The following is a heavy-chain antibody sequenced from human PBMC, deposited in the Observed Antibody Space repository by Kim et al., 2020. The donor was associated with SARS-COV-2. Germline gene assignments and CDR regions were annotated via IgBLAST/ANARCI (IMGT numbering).Heavy chain of an antibody. Sequence: SVKVSCKASGGTFSSYAISWVRQAPGQGLEWMGRIIPILGIANYAQKFQGRVTITADKSTSTAYMELSSLRSEDTAVYYCARDSRETTKYCSSTSCYFNYYYGMDVWGQGTTVTVSS. CDR3: ARDSRETTKYCSSTSCYFNYYYGMDV. J-gene: IGHJ6*02. V-gene: IGHV1-69*04. D-gene: IGHD2-2*01. CDR1: GGTFSSYA. CDR2: IIPILGIA.